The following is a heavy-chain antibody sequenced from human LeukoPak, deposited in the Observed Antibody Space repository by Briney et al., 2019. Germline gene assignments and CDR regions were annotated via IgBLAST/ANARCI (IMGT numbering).Heavy chain of an antibody. D-gene: IGHD2-21*01. CDR2: IYTSGST. CDR1: GGSISSGSYY. V-gene: IGHV4-61*02. J-gene: IGHJ6*03. CDR3: ARVGECGGDCYRYYYYYMDV. Sequence: SQTLSLTCTVSGGSISSGSYYWSWIRQPAGKGLEWIGRIYTSGSTNYNPSLKSRVTISVDTSKNQFSLKLSSVTAADTAVYYCARVGECGGDCYRYYYYYMDVWGKGTTVTVSS.